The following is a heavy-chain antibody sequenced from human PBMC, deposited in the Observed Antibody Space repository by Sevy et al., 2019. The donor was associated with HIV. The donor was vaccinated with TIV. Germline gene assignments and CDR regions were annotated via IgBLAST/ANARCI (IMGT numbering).Heavy chain of an antibody. V-gene: IGHV3-15*01. CDR2: IKSKTDGGTT. D-gene: IGHD3-10*01. CDR3: TTDRFHYYGSGSYYNSVDY. Sequence: GGSLRLSCAASGFTFSNAWMSWVRQAPGKGLEWVGHIKSKTDGGTTDYAAPVKGRFTISRDDSKNTLYLQMNSLKTEDTAVYYCTTDRFHYYGSGSYYNSVDYWGQGTLVTVSS. J-gene: IGHJ4*02. CDR1: GFTFSNAW.